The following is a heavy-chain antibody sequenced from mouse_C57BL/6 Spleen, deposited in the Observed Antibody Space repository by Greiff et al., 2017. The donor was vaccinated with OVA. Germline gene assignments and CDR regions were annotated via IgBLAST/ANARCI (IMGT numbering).Heavy chain of an antibody. Sequence: VQLQQSGPELVKPGASVKISCKASGYAFSSSWMNWVKQRPGKGLEWIGRIYPGDGDTNYNGKFKGKATLTADKSSSTAYMQLSSLTSEDSAVYFCAIHYGSIPPWFAYWGQGTLVTVSA. CDR2: IYPGDGDT. J-gene: IGHJ3*01. V-gene: IGHV1-82*01. D-gene: IGHD1-1*01. CDR3: AIHYGSIPPWFAY. CDR1: GYAFSSSW.